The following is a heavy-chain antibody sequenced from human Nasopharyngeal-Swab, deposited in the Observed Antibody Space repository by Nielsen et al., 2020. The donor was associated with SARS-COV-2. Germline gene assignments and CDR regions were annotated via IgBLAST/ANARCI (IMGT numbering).Heavy chain of an antibody. V-gene: IGHV3-7*01. CDR1: GIAFSDYF. CDR2: IKQDGSEK. CDR3: ARNRGADY. Sequence: GESLKISCAASGIAFSDYFMSWIRQAPGKGLEWVANIKQDGSEKNYVDSVKGRFTISRDNAKNSLYLQMNSLRAEDTAVYYCARNRGADYWGQGTLVTVSS. J-gene: IGHJ4*02. D-gene: IGHD3-10*01.